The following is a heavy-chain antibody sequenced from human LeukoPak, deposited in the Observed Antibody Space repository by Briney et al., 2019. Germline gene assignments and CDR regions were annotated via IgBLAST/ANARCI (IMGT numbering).Heavy chain of an antibody. CDR2: IYYTGST. V-gene: IGHV4-39*07. CDR1: GGSISSSSYY. D-gene: IGHD4-11*01. J-gene: IGHJ4*02. Sequence: SETLSLTCTVSGGSISSSSYYWGWIRQPPGKGLEWIGSIYYTGSTYYNPSLKSPVTMSVDTSNNQFSLKVSSVTAADTAVYYCARDRQQLVRGDHFDYWGQGTLVIVSS. CDR3: ARDRQQLVRGDHFDY.